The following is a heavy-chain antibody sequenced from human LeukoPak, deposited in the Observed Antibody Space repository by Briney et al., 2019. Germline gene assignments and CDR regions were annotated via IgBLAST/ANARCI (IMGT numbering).Heavy chain of an antibody. J-gene: IGHJ4*02. CDR1: GFTFSSYA. CDR3: ARVAAAGSSDY. Sequence: GGSLRLSCAASGFTFSSYAMHWVRQAPGKGLEYVSAISSNGGSTYYANSVKGRFTISRDNSKNTLYLQMGSLRAEDMAVYYCARVAAAGSSDYWGQGTLVTVPS. D-gene: IGHD6-13*01. CDR2: ISSNGGST. V-gene: IGHV3-64*01.